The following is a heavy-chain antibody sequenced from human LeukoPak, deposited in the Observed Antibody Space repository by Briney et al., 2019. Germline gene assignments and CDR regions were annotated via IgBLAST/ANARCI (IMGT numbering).Heavy chain of an antibody. CDR2: INHSGST. V-gene: IGHV4-34*01. Sequence: SETLSLTCTVSGGSISSYYWSWIRQPPGKGLEWIGEINHSGSTNYNPSLKSRVTISVDTSKNQFSLKLSSVTAADTAVYYCARGDYYYDSSGYYAFDYWGQGTLVTVSS. CDR3: ARGDYYYDSSGYYAFDY. D-gene: IGHD3-22*01. CDR1: GGSISSYY. J-gene: IGHJ4*02.